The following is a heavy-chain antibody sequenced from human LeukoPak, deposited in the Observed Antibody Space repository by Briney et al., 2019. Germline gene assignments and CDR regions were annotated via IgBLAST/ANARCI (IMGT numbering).Heavy chain of an antibody. V-gene: IGHV3-23*01. CDR2: ISGSGGST. CDR1: GFTFSSYA. D-gene: IGHD6-19*01. Sequence: TGGSLRLSCAASGFTFSSYAMSWVRQAPGKGLEWVSAISGSGGSTYYADSVKGRFTISRDNSKNTLYLQMNSLRAEDTAVYYCAKGGSVAGTSKPSYFDYWGQGTLVTVSS. CDR3: AKGGSVAGTSKPSYFDY. J-gene: IGHJ4*02.